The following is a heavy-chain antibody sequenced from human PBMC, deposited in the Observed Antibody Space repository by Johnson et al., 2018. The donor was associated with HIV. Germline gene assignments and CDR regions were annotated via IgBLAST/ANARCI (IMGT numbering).Heavy chain of an antibody. D-gene: IGHD4-23*01. CDR1: GFTFDDYA. J-gene: IGHJ3*02. Sequence: VQLVESGGGLVQPGRSLRLSCAASGFTFDDYAMHWVRQTPGKGLEWVSGISWNSGSLGYADSVKGRFTISRDNAKNTLYLHMNSLKTEDTALYYCTTDQVGRNYGGKYHIWGQGTVVTVSS. CDR3: TTDQVGRNYGGKYHI. V-gene: IGHV3-9*01. CDR2: ISWNSGSL.